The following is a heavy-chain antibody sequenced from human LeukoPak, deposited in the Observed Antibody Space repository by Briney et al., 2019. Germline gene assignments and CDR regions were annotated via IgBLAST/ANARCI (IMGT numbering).Heavy chain of an antibody. J-gene: IGHJ1*01. Sequence: PGGSLRLSCAASGFTFSSYAMHWVRQAPGKGLEWVAVISYDGSNKYYADSVKGRFTISRDNSKNTLYLQMNSLRAEDTAVYYCARDSLPRVFLPGGYFQHWGQGTLVTVSS. CDR3: ARDSLPRVFLPGGYFQH. CDR1: GFTFSSYA. V-gene: IGHV3-30-3*01. CDR2: ISYDGSNK. D-gene: IGHD3-10*01.